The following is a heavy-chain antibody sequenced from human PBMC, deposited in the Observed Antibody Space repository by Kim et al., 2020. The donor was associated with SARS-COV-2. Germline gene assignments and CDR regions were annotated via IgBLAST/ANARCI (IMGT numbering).Heavy chain of an antibody. Sequence: GGSLRLSCAASGFTFTNYAMSWVRQAPGKGLEWVSTIRESGTKTYYADSVKGRFTSSRHNSKNTLFLQMNSLRAEDTAIYYCAREVGSSGWYTVDYWGQGTLVTVSS. J-gene: IGHJ4*02. D-gene: IGHD6-13*01. V-gene: IGHV3-23*01. CDR1: GFTFTNYA. CDR3: AREVGSSGWYTVDY. CDR2: IRESGTKT.